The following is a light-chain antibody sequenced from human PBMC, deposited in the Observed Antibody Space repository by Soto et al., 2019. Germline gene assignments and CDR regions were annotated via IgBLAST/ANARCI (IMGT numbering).Light chain of an antibody. CDR1: SSDVGSYNL. V-gene: IGLV2-23*02. J-gene: IGLJ1*01. Sequence: SVLTQPASVSGSPGQSITISCTGTSSDVGSYNLVSWYQQHPGKAPKLMIYEVSKRPSGVSNRFSGSKPGNTASLTISGLQAEDEADYYCCSYAGSSTPYVFGTGTKLTVL. CDR3: CSYAGSSTPYV. CDR2: EVS.